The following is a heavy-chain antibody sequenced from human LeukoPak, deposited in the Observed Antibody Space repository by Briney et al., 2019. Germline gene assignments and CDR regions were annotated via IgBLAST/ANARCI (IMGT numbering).Heavy chain of an antibody. V-gene: IGHV4-34*01. CDR1: GGSFSGYH. J-gene: IGHJ4*02. CDR3: ARGPALLDY. Sequence: SETLSLTCAVYGGSFSGYHWSWIRQPPGKGLEWIGEINHSGSTNYNPSLKSRVTISVDTSKNQFSLKLSSVTAADTAVYYCARGPALLDYWGQGTLVTVSS. D-gene: IGHD1-14*01. CDR2: INHSGST.